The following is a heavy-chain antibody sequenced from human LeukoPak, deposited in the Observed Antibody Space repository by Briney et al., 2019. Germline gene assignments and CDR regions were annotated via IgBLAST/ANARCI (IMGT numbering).Heavy chain of an antibody. V-gene: IGHV1-18*01. CDR1: GYTFTSYG. CDR2: ISAYNGNT. D-gene: IGHD3-3*01. J-gene: IGHJ4*02. CDR3: ARGPDTIFGVVTPAH. Sequence: GASVKVSCKASGYTFTSYGISWVRQAPGQGLEWMGWISAYNGNTNYAQKLQGRATMTTDTSTSTAYMELRSLRSDDTAVYYCARGPDTIFGVVTPAHWGQGTLVTVSS.